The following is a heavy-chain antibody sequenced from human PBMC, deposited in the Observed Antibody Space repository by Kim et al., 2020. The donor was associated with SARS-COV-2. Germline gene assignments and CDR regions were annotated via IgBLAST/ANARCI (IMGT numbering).Heavy chain of an antibody. Sequence: SETLSLTCAVYGGSFSGYYWSWIRQPPGRGLEWIGEINHSGSTNYIPSLKSRVTISLDTSKNQFSLKLNSVTAADTAVYYCARGLGYYDSSGYFAYWGQGTLVTGSS. CDR2: INHSGST. V-gene: IGHV4-34*01. J-gene: IGHJ4*02. CDR3: ARGLGYYDSSGYFAY. D-gene: IGHD3-22*01. CDR1: GGSFSGYY.